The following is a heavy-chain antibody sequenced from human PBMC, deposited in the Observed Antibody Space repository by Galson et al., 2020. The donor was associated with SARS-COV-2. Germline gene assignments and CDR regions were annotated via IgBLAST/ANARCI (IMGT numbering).Heavy chain of an antibody. CDR3: ARDQGSSFDY. J-gene: IGHJ4*02. V-gene: IGHV3-30-3*01. Sequence: ISYDGSNKYYADSVKGRFTISRDNSKNTLYLQMNSLRAEDTAVYYCARDQGSSFDYWGQGTLVTVSS. CDR2: ISYDGSNK. D-gene: IGHD6-6*01.